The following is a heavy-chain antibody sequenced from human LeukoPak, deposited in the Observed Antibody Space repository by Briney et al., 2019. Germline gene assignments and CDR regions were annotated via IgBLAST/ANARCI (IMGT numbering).Heavy chain of an antibody. J-gene: IGHJ5*02. CDR2: INHSGST. CDR1: GGSFSGYY. V-gene: IGHV4-34*01. CDR3: AIHIVVVPAAKKKNWFDP. Sequence: SETLSLTCVVYGGSFSGYYWSWIRQPPGKGLEWIGEINHSGSTNYNPSLKSRVTISVDTSKNQFSLKLSSVTAADTAVYYCAIHIVVVPAAKKKNWFDPWGQGTLVTVSP. D-gene: IGHD2-2*01.